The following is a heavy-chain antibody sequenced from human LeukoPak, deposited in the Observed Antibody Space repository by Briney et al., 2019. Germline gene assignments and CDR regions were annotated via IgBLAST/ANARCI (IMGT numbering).Heavy chain of an antibody. Sequence: SETLSLTCTVSGGSISSRSHHWGWIRQPPGKGLEWIGSIYYSGTTYYNASLKSRVTISVDTSKKQFSLRLSSVTAADTAVYYCARHPLYGSGSRLYYHYMDVWGKGTTVTVSS. J-gene: IGHJ6*03. CDR2: IYYSGTT. CDR1: GGSISSRSHH. V-gene: IGHV4-39*01. CDR3: ARHPLYGSGSRLYYHYMDV. D-gene: IGHD3-10*01.